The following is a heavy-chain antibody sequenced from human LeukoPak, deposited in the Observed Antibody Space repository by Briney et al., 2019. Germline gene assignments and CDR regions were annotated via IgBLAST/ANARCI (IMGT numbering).Heavy chain of an antibody. CDR3: ARRGHGYGSPFDY. D-gene: IGHD5-18*01. CDR1: GFTVSSNY. Sequence: GGSLRLSCAASGFTVSSNYMNWVRQAPGKGLEWVSMIYSGGNTFYTDSVKGRSIISRDNSKNTLDLQMNSLRAEDTAVYYCARRGHGYGSPFDYWGQGTLVTVSS. CDR2: IYSGGNT. V-gene: IGHV3-66*04. J-gene: IGHJ4*02.